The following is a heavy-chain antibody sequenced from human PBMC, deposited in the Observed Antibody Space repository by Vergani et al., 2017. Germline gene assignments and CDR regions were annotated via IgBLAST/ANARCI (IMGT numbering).Heavy chain of an antibody. CDR2: ISGSGGST. CDR1: GFTFSSYA. CDR3: ARDEGIAVAGVLDY. J-gene: IGHJ4*02. Sequence: EVQLLESGGGLVQPGESLRLSCAASGFTFSSYAMSWVRQAPGKGLEWVSAISGSGGSTYYADSVKGRFTISRDNSKNTLYLQMNSLRAEDTAVYYCARDEGIAVAGVLDYWGQGTLVTVSS. V-gene: IGHV3-23*01. D-gene: IGHD6-19*01.